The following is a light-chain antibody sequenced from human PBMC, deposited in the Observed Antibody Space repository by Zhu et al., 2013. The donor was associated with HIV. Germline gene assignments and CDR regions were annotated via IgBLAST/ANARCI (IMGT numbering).Light chain of an antibody. CDR3: QSYDISLGGIXV. CDR1: GSNIGAGYD. V-gene: IGLV1-40*01. J-gene: IGLJ1*01. Sequence: QSVLTQPPSVSGAPGQRVTISCTGSGSNIGAGYDVHWYQQLPGTAPQNPSSLVNSYGDNNRPSGVPDRFSASKSGTSASLAITGLQAEDEADYYCQSYDISLGGIXVFGTGTKVTVL. CDR2: GDN.